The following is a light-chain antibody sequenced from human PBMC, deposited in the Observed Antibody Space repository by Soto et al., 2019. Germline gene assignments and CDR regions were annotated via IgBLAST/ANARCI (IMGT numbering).Light chain of an antibody. CDR2: GAS. V-gene: IGKV3-20*01. CDR3: HQSGSSPWT. CDR1: QSVSSSY. Sequence: ELVLTQSPGTLSLSPGERATLSCRASQSVSSSYLAWYQQKPGQAPRPLIYGASSRAIGIPDRFSGSGSGTDFTLTISRLEPEDFAVYYCHQSGSSPWTFGQGTKVDIK. J-gene: IGKJ1*01.